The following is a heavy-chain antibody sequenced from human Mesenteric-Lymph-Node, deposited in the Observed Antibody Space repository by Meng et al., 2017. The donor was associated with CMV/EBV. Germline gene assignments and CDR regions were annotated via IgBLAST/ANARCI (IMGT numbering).Heavy chain of an antibody. J-gene: IGHJ4*02. V-gene: IGHV4-39*07. CDR1: GGSISSSSYY. CDR2: VYYTGST. CDR3: AGIISLVDY. D-gene: IGHD6-6*01. Sequence: SETLSLTCTVSGGSISSSSYYWGWIRQFPGKGLESLAIVYYTGSTYYNPSLRSRVTISLDTSKNQFSPKLTSVTAADTAIYYCAGIISLVDYWGQGTLVTVSS.